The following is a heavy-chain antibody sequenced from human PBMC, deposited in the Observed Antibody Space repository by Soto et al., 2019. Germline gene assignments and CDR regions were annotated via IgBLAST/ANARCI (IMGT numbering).Heavy chain of an antibody. CDR1: GGSISSGGYY. CDR2: IYYSGST. D-gene: IGHD2-8*01. Sequence: QVQLQESGPGLVKPSQTLSLTCTVSGGSISSGGYYWSWIRQHPRKGLEWLGYIYYSGSTYYNPSLRSRVTISVDTSKNQFSLKLSSVSAADTAVYYCARDSLISAFDIWGQGTMVTVSS. J-gene: IGHJ3*02. V-gene: IGHV4-31*03. CDR3: ARDSLISAFDI.